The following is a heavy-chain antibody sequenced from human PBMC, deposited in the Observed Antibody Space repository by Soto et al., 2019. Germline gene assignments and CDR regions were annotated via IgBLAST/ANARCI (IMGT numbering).Heavy chain of an antibody. Sequence: GGSLGLSCASSGFTFSSYGMHWVRHAPGKGLELVAVIWYDGSNKYYADSVKGRFTISRDNSKNTLYLQMNSLRAEDTAVYYCAKGWDMLGPSAFDIWGQGTMVTVSS. CDR2: IWYDGSNK. CDR3: AKGWDMLGPSAFDI. J-gene: IGHJ3*02. V-gene: IGHV3-33*06. D-gene: IGHD2-8*02. CDR1: GFTFSSYG.